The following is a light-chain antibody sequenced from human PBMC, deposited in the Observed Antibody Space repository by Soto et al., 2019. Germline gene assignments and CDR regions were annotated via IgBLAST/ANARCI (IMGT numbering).Light chain of an antibody. CDR2: AAS. J-gene: IGKJ5*01. Sequence: DIQLTQSPSFLSASVGDRVTITCRASQGISSYLAWYQQKPGKAPKLLIYAASTLQSGVPSRFSGCGSGTEFTLTFSSPQPEDFATYYCQQLNSYPPSITFGQGTRLEIK. V-gene: IGKV1-9*01. CDR3: QQLNSYPPSIT. CDR1: QGISSY.